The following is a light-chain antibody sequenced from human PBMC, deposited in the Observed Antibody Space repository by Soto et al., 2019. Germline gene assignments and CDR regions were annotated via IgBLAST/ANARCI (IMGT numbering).Light chain of an antibody. J-gene: IGKJ2*01. CDR1: QSVSSSY. V-gene: IGKV3-20*01. CDR3: QQYDSSPMYT. CDR2: AAS. Sequence: EIVLTQSPGTLSLSPGERATLSCRASQSVSSSYLAWYQQKPGQAPRLLIYAASSRATGIPDRFGGSGSGTDFTLTISRLEPEDFAVYYCQQYDSSPMYTFGQGTKLEIK.